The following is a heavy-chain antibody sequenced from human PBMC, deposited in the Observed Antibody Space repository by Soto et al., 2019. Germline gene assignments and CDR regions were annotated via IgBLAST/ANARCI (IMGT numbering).Heavy chain of an antibody. CDR3: ARVNYGNYYYYYGMDV. CDR2: IYYSGST. D-gene: IGHD4-17*01. J-gene: IGHJ6*02. V-gene: IGHV4-59*01. Sequence: SETLSLTCTVSGGSISNYYWSWIRQPPGKGLEWIGHIYYSGSTNYNPSLKSRVTISVDTSKNQFSLKLNSVTAADTAVYYCARVNYGNYYYYYGMDVWGQGTTVTVSS. CDR1: GGSISNYY.